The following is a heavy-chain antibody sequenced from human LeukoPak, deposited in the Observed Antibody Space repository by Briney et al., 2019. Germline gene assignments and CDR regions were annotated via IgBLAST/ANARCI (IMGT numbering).Heavy chain of an antibody. V-gene: IGHV1-3*01. Sequence: ASVKVSCKASGYTFTSYAMHWVRQAPGQRLEWMGWINAGNGNTKYSQKFQGRVTNTRDTSASTAYMELSSLRSEDTAVYYCAREGWNELDFDYWGQGTLVTVSS. CDR1: GYTFTSYA. CDR3: AREGWNELDFDY. D-gene: IGHD1-7*01. CDR2: INAGNGNT. J-gene: IGHJ4*02.